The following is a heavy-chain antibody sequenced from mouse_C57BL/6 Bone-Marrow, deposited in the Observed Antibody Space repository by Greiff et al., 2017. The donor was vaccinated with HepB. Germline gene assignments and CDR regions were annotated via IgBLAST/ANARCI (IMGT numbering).Heavy chain of an antibody. CDR3: ARGRTSMVTLG. CDR1: GYTFTSYG. D-gene: IGHD2-2*01. J-gene: IGHJ2*01. Sequence: VQRVESGAELARPGASVKLSCKASGYTFTSYGISWVKQRTGQGLEWIGEIYPRSGNTYYNEKFKGKATLTADKSSSTAYMELRSLTSEDSAVYFCARGRTSMVTLGWGQGTTLTVSS. CDR2: IYPRSGNT. V-gene: IGHV1-81*01.